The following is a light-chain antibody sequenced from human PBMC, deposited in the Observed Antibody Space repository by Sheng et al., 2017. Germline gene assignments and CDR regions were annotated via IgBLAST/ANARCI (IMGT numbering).Light chain of an antibody. V-gene: IGKV1-5*03. CDR2: KAS. CDR1: QSISSW. Sequence: DIQMTQSPSTLSASVGDRVTITCRASQSISSWLAWYQQKPGKAPKLLIYKASSLESGVPSRFSGSGSGTEFTLTISSLQPDDVGTYYCQEYISYSWTFGQGTKVEIK. J-gene: IGKJ1*01. CDR3: QEYISYSWT.